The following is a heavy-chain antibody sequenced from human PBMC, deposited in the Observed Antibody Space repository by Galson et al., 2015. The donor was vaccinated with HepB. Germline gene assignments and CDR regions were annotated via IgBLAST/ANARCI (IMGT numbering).Heavy chain of an antibody. CDR2: IWYDGSNK. J-gene: IGHJ4*02. D-gene: IGHD1-7*01. V-gene: IGHV3-33*01. Sequence: SLRLSCAASGFTFSSYGMRWVRQAPGKGLEWVAVIWYDGSNKYYADSVKGRFTISRDNSKNTLYLQMNSLRAEDTAVYYCARDMGTTELDYWGQGTLVTVSS. CDR3: ARDMGTTELDY. CDR1: GFTFSSYG.